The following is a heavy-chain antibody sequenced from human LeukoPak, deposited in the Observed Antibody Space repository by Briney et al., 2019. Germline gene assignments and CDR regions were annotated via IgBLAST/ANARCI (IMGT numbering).Heavy chain of an antibody. J-gene: IGHJ4*02. CDR2: INSGGSST. V-gene: IGHV3-74*01. D-gene: IGHD5-18*01. CDR1: GFTFSGYW. Sequence: GGSLRLSCAASGFTFSGYWMHWVRQAPGKGLVWVSRINSGGSSTRYADSVKGRFTISRDNARNTLYLQMNSLRAEDTAVYYCARGGLYSSGSFDYWGQGTLVTASS. CDR3: ARGGLYSSGSFDY.